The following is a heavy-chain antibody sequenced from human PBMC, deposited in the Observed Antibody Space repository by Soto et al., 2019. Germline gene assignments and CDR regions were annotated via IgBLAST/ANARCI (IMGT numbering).Heavy chain of an antibody. CDR3: VRDLGRYFRSGYMDL. D-gene: IGHD3-9*01. V-gene: IGHV3-21*01. CDR2: INGDSTYI. CDR1: GFAFNTYS. J-gene: IGHJ6*03. Sequence: EVHLVESGGGLVKPGGSLRLSCTASGFAFNTYSMNWVRQAPGKGLEWVSSINGDSTYIYYADSLRGRITISRDNAKDSLFLQMNSLRPDDTAVYYCVRDLGRYFRSGYMDLWGDGATVTVSS.